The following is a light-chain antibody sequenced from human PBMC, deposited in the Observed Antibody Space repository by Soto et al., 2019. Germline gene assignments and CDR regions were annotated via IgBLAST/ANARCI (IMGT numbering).Light chain of an antibody. CDR3: QQYGSSPTWT. J-gene: IGKJ1*01. CDR1: QSVSSNY. CDR2: GAS. V-gene: IGKV3-20*01. Sequence: EIVLTQSPATLSLSPGESATLSCGASQSVSSNYLAWYQQKPGQAPRLLXYGASTRATGIPDTFSGSGSGTDFTPTISSLEFGDSAVYYCQQYGSSPTWTFGQGTKVDIK.